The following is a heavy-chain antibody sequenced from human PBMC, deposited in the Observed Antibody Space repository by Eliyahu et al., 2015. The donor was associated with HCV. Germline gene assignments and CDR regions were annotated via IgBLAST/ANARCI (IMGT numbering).Heavy chain of an antibody. J-gene: IGHJ5*02. CDR3: AREDGRQRNWFDP. CDR2: ISSSGSTI. D-gene: IGHD2-8*01. V-gene: IGHV3-48*03. CDR1: GFTFSSYE. Sequence: EVQLVESGGGLVQPGGSLRLSCAASGFTFSSYEMNWVRQAPGKGLEWVSYISSSGSTIYYADSVKGRFTISRDNAKNSLYLQMNSLRAEDTAVYYCAREDGRQRNWFDPWGQGTLVTVSS.